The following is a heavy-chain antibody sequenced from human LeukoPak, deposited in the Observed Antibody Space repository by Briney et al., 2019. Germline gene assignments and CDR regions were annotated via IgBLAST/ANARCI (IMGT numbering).Heavy chain of an antibody. CDR1: GFTFSSYA. Sequence: GGSLRLSCAASGFTFSSYAMSWVRQAPGKGLEWVSAISGSGGSTYYADSVKGRFTISRDNSKNTLYLQMNSLRAKDTAVYYCARDYGSDYYYGMDVWGQGTTVTVSS. CDR3: ARDYGSDYYYGMDV. V-gene: IGHV3-23*01. CDR2: ISGSGGST. D-gene: IGHD3-10*01. J-gene: IGHJ6*02.